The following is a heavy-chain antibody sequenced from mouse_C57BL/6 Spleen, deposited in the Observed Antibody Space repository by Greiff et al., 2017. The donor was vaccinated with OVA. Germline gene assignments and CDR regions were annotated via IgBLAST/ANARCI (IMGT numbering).Heavy chain of an antibody. Sequence: VQLQQSGAELVKPGASVKISCKASGYAFSSYWMHWVKQRPGQGLEWIGQIYPGDGDTNYNRKFKGKATLTADKSSSTAYMQLSSLTSEDSAVYFCARGRTGYFDYWGQGTTLTVSS. J-gene: IGHJ2*01. CDR2: IYPGDGDT. CDR3: ARGRTGYFDY. V-gene: IGHV1-80*01. CDR1: GYAFSSYW.